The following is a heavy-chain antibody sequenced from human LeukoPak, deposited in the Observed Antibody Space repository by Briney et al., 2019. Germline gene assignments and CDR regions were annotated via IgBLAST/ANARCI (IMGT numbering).Heavy chain of an antibody. V-gene: IGHV1-24*01. CDR1: GHTLSDLS. J-gene: IGHJ4*02. Sequence: ASVKVSCKVSGHTLSDLSMHWVRQAPGKGLEWMGGFNPEDAETIYAQKFQGRVTMTEDTSTDTAYMELSSLRSEDTAVYYCATSNYYDFWSGNRYFDYWGQGTLVTVSS. CDR3: ATSNYYDFWSGNRYFDY. D-gene: IGHD3-3*01. CDR2: FNPEDAET.